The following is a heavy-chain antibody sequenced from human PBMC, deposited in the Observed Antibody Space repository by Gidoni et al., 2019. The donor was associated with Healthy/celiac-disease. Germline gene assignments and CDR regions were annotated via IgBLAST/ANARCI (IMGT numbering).Heavy chain of an antibody. CDR2: IYYSGST. D-gene: IGHD2-15*01. V-gene: IGHV4-31*03. CDR3: ARAVLGYCSGGSCPYVIDY. Sequence: QVQLQESGPGLVKPSQTLSLTCTVSGGSISSGGYYWSWIRQHPGKGLEWIGYIYYSGSTYYNPSLKSRVTISVDTSKNQFSLKLSSVTAADTAVYYCARAVLGYCSGGSCPYVIDYWGQGTLVTVSS. J-gene: IGHJ4*02. CDR1: GGSISSGGYY.